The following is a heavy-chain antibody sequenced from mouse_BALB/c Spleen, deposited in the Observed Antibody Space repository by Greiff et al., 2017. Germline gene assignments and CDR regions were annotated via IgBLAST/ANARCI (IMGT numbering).Heavy chain of an antibody. Sequence: EVKLVESGAELVRPGALVKLSCKASGFNIKDYYMHWVKQRPEQGLEWIGWIDPENGNTIYDPKFQGKASITADTSSNTAYLQLSSLTSEDTAVYYCARGLRPAMDYWGQGTSVTVSS. V-gene: IGHV14-1*02. CDR2: IDPENGNT. CDR3: ARGLRPAMDY. D-gene: IGHD1-2*01. J-gene: IGHJ4*01. CDR1: GFNIKDYY.